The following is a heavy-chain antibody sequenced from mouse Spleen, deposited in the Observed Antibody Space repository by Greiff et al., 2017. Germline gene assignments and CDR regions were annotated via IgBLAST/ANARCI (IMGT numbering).Heavy chain of an antibody. V-gene: IGHV1-81*01. CDR1: GYTFTSYG. CDR2: IYPRSGNT. CDR3: ARRITTATAWFAY. Sequence: VQLQQSGAELARPGASVKLSCKASGYTFTSYGISWVKQRTGQGLEWIGEIYPRSGNTYYNEKFKGKATLTADKSSSTAYMELRSLTSEDSAVYFCARRITTATAWFAYWGQGTLVTVSA. J-gene: IGHJ3*01. D-gene: IGHD1-2*01.